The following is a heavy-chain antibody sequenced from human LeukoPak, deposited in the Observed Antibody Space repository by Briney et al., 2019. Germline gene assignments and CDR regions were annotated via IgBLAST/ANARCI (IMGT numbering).Heavy chain of an antibody. D-gene: IGHD3-10*01. V-gene: IGHV3-23*01. J-gene: IGHJ4*02. CDR2: ISGSGGST. Sequence: GGSLRLSCAASGFTFSSYAMSWVRQAPGKGLEWVSAISGSGGSTYYADSVKGRFTISRDNSKNTLYLQMNSLRAEDTAVYYCAKDLRSYGSGSYYGDWGQGTLVTVSS. CDR3: AKDLRSYGSGSYYGD. CDR1: GFTFSSYA.